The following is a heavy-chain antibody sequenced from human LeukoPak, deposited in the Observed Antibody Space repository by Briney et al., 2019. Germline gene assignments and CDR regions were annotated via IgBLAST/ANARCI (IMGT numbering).Heavy chain of an antibody. D-gene: IGHD2-21*01. CDR1: GYSFTTYW. Sequence: GESLKISCKGSGYSFTTYWIGWVRQMPGKGLEWMGIIYPGDSDTRYSPSFQGQVTISAHKSISSAFLQWSSLKASAPAMYYCAMGSNCGGDCVFDYWGQGTLVTVSS. J-gene: IGHJ4*02. CDR3: AMGSNCGGDCVFDY. V-gene: IGHV5-51*01. CDR2: IYPGDSDT.